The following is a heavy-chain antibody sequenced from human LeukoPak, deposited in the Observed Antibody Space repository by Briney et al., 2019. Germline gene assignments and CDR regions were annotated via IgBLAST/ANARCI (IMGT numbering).Heavy chain of an antibody. CDR2: INPNSGGA. CDR1: GYTFTGYY. D-gene: IGHD2-2*02. V-gene: IGHV1-2*02. Sequence: ASVKVSCKASGYTFTGYYMHWVRQAPGQGLEWMGWINPNSGGANYAQKFQGRVTMTRDTSISTAYMELSRLRSDDTAVYYCARDEVGYCSSTSCYRTNWFDPWGQGTLVTVSS. CDR3: ARDEVGYCSSTSCYRTNWFDP. J-gene: IGHJ5*02.